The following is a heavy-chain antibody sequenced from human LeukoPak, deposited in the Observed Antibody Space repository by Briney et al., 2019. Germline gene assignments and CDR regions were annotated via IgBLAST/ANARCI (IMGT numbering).Heavy chain of an antibody. CDR1: GGSISSSNW. Sequence: SGTLSLTCAVSGGSISSSNWWNWVRQPPGKGLEWIGEIYHSGSTNYNPSLKSRVAISVDTSKNQFSLKLSSVTAADTAVYYCAKREAYSRSLRNNWFDPWGQGTLVTVSS. V-gene: IGHV4-4*02. J-gene: IGHJ5*02. CDR3: AKREAYSRSLRNNWFDP. CDR2: IYHSGST. D-gene: IGHD6-13*01.